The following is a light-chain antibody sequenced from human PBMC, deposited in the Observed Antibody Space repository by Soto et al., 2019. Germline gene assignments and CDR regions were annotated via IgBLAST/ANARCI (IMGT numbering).Light chain of an antibody. CDR3: QQYYSYPYT. CDR1: QGISSY. Sequence: AIQMTQSPSSFSASTGDRVTITCRANQGISSYLAWYQQKPGKASKLLIYTASTLQSGVPSRFSGSGSGTDFTLTISCLQSEDFATYYCQQYYSYPYTFGQGTKLEIK. J-gene: IGKJ2*01. CDR2: TAS. V-gene: IGKV1-8*01.